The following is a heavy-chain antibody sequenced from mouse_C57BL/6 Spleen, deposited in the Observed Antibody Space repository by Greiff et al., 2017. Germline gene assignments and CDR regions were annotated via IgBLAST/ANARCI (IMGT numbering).Heavy chain of an antibody. Sequence: EVKLVESGPELVKPGASVKISCKASGYTFTDYYMNWVKQSHGKSLEWIGDINPNNGGTSYNQKFKGKASLTVDTSSSPAYMELRSLTAEDSAVYYCASYYGSRYWYFDVWGTGTTVTVSS. CDR1: GYTFTDYY. J-gene: IGHJ1*03. V-gene: IGHV1-26*01. CDR2: INPNNGGT. D-gene: IGHD1-1*01. CDR3: ASYYGSRYWYFDV.